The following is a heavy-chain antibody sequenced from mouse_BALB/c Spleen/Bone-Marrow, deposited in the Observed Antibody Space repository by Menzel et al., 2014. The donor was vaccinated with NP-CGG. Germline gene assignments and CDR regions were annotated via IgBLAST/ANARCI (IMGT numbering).Heavy chain of an antibody. Sequence: LVESGAELVKPGASVKLSCTASGFNIKDTYMHWVKQRPEQGLEWIGRIDPANGNTKYDPNFQGKATITADTSSNTAYLQLSSLTSEDTAVYYCASYYYGSSLFAYWGQGTLVTVSA. D-gene: IGHD1-1*01. J-gene: IGHJ3*01. CDR3: ASYYYGSSLFAY. V-gene: IGHV14-3*02. CDR1: GFNIKDTY. CDR2: IDPANGNT.